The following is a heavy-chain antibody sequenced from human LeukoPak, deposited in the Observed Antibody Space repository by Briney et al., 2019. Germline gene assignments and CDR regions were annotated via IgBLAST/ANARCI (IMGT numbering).Heavy chain of an antibody. CDR3: AREVGGFDS. CDR1: GGSISSYY. J-gene: IGHJ4*02. V-gene: IGHV4-59*01. D-gene: IGHD3-16*01. Sequence: SETLTLTCTVSGGSISSYYWSWIRQPPGQGLERIGYIYYSGSTNYNPSLKRRVTISVDTSKNQFSLKLSSVTAADTAVYYCAREVGGFDSWGQGTLVTVSS. CDR2: IYYSGST.